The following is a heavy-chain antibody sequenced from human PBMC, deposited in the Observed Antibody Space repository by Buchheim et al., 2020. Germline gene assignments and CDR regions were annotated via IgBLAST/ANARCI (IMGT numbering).Heavy chain of an antibody. CDR2: INHSGST. CDR3: ARVGNYDFWSGYYNWGGFDY. CDR1: GGSFSGYY. V-gene: IGHV4-34*01. J-gene: IGHJ4*02. Sequence: QVQLQQWGAGLLKPSETLSLTCAVYGGSFSGYYWSWIRQPPGKGLEWIGEINHSGSTNYNPSLKSRVTLSVDTSKNQFSLKLSSVTAADTAVYYCARVGNYDFWSGYYNWGGFDYWGQGTL. D-gene: IGHD3-3*01.